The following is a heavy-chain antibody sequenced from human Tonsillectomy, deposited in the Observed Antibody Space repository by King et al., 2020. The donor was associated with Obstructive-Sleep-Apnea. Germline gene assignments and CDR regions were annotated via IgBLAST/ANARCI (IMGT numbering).Heavy chain of an antibody. CDR2: ISGSGGST. J-gene: IGHJ4*02. V-gene: IGHV3-23*04. CDR3: AKVAKVYYYDSSGYPYYFDY. D-gene: IGHD3-22*01. CDR1: GFTFSSYA. Sequence: VQLVESGGGLVQPGGSLRLSCAASGFTFSSYAMSWVRQAPGKGLEWVSAISGSGGSTYYADSVKGRFTISRDNSKNTLYLQMNSLRAEDTAVYYCAKVAKVYYYDSSGYPYYFDYWGKGTLVTVSS.